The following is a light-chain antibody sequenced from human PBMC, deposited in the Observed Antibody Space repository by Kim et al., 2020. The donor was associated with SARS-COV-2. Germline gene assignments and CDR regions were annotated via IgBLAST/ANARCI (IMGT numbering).Light chain of an antibody. J-gene: IGLJ3*02. V-gene: IGLV4-69*01. Sequence: QPVLTQSPSASASLGASVKLTCTLSSGHSSYAIAWHQQQPEKGPRYLMKLNSDGSHSKGYGIPDRFSGSSSGAERYLTISSLQSEDEADYYCQTWGTGIGVFGGGTQLTVL. CDR2: LNSDGSH. CDR1: SGHSSYA. CDR3: QTWGTGIGV.